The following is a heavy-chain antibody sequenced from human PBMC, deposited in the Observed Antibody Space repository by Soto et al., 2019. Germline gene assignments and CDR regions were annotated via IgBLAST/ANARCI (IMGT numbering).Heavy chain of an antibody. Sequence: SVKVSCKASGFAFTSSAMQWVRQARGQRLEWIGWIVVGSGNTNYAQKFQERVTITRDMSTSTAYMELSSLRSEDTAVYYCAAYYDYIWGSYRLDAFDIWGQGTMVTVSS. D-gene: IGHD3-16*02. CDR2: IVVGSGNT. CDR3: AAYYDYIWGSYRLDAFDI. J-gene: IGHJ3*02. CDR1: GFAFTSSA. V-gene: IGHV1-58*02.